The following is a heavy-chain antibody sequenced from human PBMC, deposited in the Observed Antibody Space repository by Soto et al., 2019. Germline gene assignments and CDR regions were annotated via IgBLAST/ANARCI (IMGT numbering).Heavy chain of an antibody. CDR1: GFAFADYA. J-gene: IGHJ6*02. Sequence: PGGFLILSCAATGFAFADYAMHFVRQAPGKGLEWVSGISWNSGNIDYADSVKGRFTISRDNAKNSLYLQMNSLRPEDTALYYCAKDVVWSGYSYYYGMDVWG. D-gene: IGHD3-3*01. V-gene: IGHV3-9*01. CDR3: AKDVVWSGYSYYYGMDV. CDR2: ISWNSGNI.